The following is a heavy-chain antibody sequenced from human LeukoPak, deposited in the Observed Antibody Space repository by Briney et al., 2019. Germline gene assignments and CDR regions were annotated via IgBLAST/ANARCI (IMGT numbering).Heavy chain of an antibody. CDR1: GGTFSSHT. J-gene: IGHJ6*02. CDR2: IIPLFGIV. CDR3: ARIPSGDVDTAMVMYYHYGMDV. Sequence: SVKVSCKASGGTFSSHTISWVRQAPEQGLEWRGRIIPLFGIVNYAQKFQDRVTITADKSTSTAYMEVSSLRSEDTAVYYCARIPSGDVDTAMVMYYHYGMDVWGQGTTVTVSS. V-gene: IGHV1-69*02. D-gene: IGHD5-18*01.